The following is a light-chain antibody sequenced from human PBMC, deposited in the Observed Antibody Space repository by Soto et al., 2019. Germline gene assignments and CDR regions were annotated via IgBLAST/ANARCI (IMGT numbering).Light chain of an antibody. J-gene: IGLJ2*01. V-gene: IGLV2-11*01. CDR2: DVT. CDR1: SSDVGGYDF. Sequence: QSALAQPRSVSGSPGQSVTLSCTGTSSDVGGYDFVSWYQQYPGKAPKLIIFDVTERTSGVPDRFSGSKSGNSASLTISGLQAEDEADYFCVAWDDRLDGPVFGGGTQLTVL. CDR3: VAWDDRLDGPV.